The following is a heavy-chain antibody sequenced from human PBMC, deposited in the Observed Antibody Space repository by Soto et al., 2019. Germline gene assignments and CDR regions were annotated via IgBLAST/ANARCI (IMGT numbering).Heavy chain of an antibody. CDR2: IIPIFGTA. J-gene: IGHJ6*04. D-gene: IGHD6-6*01. CDR3: AKPPPRPARPNSSSGMDV. CDR1: GGTFSSYA. Sequence: QVQLVQSGAEVKKPGSSVKVSCKASGGTFSSYAISWVRQAPGQGLEWMGGIIPIFGTANYAQKFQGRVTITADKSTRTAYRDLSSLRSEDTAVYYWAKPPPRPARPNSSSGMDVWGKGPTAPFPS. V-gene: IGHV1-69*06.